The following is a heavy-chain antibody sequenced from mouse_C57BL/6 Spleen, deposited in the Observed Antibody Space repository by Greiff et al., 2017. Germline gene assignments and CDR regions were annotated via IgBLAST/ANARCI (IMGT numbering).Heavy chain of an antibody. J-gene: IGHJ2*01. CDR3: ARGGYYGSSPIDY. V-gene: IGHV5-17*01. CDR1: GFTFSDYG. CDR2: ISSGSSTI. Sequence: DVQLQESGGGLVKPGGSLKLSCAASGFTFSDYGMHWVRQAPEKGLEWVAYISSGSSTIYYADTVKGRFTISRDNAKNTLFLQMTSLRSEDTAMYYCARGGYYGSSPIDYWGQGTTLTVSS. D-gene: IGHD1-1*01.